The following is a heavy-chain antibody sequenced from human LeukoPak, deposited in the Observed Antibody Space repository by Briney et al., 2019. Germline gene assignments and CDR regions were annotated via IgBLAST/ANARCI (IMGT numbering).Heavy chain of an antibody. Sequence: GGSLRLSCVTSGFTFRSYSMNWVRQAPGKGLEWLSYITFNSETIYYADSVKGRFTISRDSAINSLYLQMNSLRAEDTAVYYCARAGSSWPDAFDIWGQGTMVTVSS. D-gene: IGHD6-13*01. J-gene: IGHJ3*02. V-gene: IGHV3-48*04. CDR3: ARAGSSWPDAFDI. CDR2: ITFNSETI. CDR1: GFTFRSYS.